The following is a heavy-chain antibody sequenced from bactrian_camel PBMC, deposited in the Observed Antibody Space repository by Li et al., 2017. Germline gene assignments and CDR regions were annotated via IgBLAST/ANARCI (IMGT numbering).Heavy chain of an antibody. J-gene: IGHJ6*01. Sequence: DVQLVESGGGSVQAGGSLRLSCAASGFAFSSNVMSWVRQAPGKGLEWVASIDRRAQMTRFVDSVKGRFTLSRDNARNLFHLEMNSLKSDDSGAYFCATLRSGLGLRFGYWGQGTQVTVS. D-gene: IGHD5*01. CDR1: GFAFSSNV. CDR2: IDRRAQMT. V-gene: IGHV3S42*01. CDR3: ATLRSGLGLRFGY.